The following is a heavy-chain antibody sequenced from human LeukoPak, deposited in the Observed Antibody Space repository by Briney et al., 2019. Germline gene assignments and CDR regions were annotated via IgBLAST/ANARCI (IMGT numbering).Heavy chain of an antibody. Sequence: PSETLSLTCTVSGGSITSYFWNWIRQPPGKGLEWIGYIHYVGSTNYNPSLQSRVTISLDTSKNQFSLRLSSVTAADTAVYYCARESNYDSSGYYLDYWGQGTLVTVSS. CDR1: GGSITSYF. CDR3: ARESNYDSSGYYLDY. V-gene: IGHV4-59*01. CDR2: IHYVGST. J-gene: IGHJ4*02. D-gene: IGHD3-22*01.